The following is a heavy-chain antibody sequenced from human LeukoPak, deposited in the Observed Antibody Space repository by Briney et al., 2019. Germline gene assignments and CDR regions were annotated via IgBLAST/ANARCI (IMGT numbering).Heavy chain of an antibody. CDR2: ISAYNGNT. Sequence: ASVKVSCKASGYPFTSYGISWVRQAPGQGLEWMGWISAYNGNTNYAQKLQGRVIMTTDTSTSTAYMELRSLRSDDTAVYYCARDEKSDYGDYVHGDIDYWGQGTLVTVSS. J-gene: IGHJ4*02. D-gene: IGHD4-17*01. CDR3: ARDEKSDYGDYVHGDIDY. CDR1: GYPFTSYG. V-gene: IGHV1-18*01.